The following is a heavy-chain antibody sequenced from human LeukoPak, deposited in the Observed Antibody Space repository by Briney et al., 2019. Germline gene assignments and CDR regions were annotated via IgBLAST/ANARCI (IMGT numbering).Heavy chain of an antibody. V-gene: IGHV3-30*18. CDR2: ISYDGSNK. CDR1: GFTVSSYG. CDR3: AKDTNGRDGYL. J-gene: IGHJ5*02. D-gene: IGHD5-24*01. Sequence: GGSLRLSCAASGFTVSSYGMHWVRQAPGKGLEWVAVISYDGSNKYYADSVKGRFTISRDNSKNTLYLQMNSLRAEDTAVYYCAKDTNGRDGYLWGQGTLVTVSS.